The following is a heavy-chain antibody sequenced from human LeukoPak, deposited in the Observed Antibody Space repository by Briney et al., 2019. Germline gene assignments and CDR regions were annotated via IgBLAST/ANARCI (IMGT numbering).Heavy chain of an antibody. Sequence: GASVKVSCKASGGTFSSYAISWVRQAPGQGLEWMGRIIPILGIANYAQKFQGRVTITADKSTSTAYMELRSLRSDDTAVYYCARDARDYADCFDYWGQGTLVTVSS. CDR1: GGTFSSYA. D-gene: IGHD3-16*01. V-gene: IGHV1-69*04. CDR3: ARDARDYADCFDY. CDR2: IIPILGIA. J-gene: IGHJ4*02.